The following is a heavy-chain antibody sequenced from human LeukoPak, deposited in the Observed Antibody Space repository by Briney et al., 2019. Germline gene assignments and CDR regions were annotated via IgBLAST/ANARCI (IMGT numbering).Heavy chain of an antibody. Sequence: GGSLRLSCVASGFTFSSRDWMTWVRQAPGKGLEWVANIKQDGSEKNYVDSVKGRFTISRDDAKNSLYLQMNSLRAEDTAVYYCARDLFPSTTAYFDYWGQGTLVTVSS. D-gene: IGHD4-11*01. CDR2: IKQDGSEK. CDR3: ARDLFPSTTAYFDY. CDR1: GFTFSSRDW. V-gene: IGHV3-7*01. J-gene: IGHJ4*02.